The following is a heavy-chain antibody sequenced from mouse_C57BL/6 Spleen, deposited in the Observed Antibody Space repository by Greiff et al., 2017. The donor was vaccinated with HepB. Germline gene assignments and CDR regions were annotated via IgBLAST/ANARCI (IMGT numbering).Heavy chain of an antibody. D-gene: IGHD2-3*01. CDR1: GFTFSSYA. CDR2: ISDGGSYT. V-gene: IGHV5-4*01. CDR3: ARGPGLLDPWFAY. J-gene: IGHJ3*01. Sequence: EVQVVESGGGLVKPGGSLKLSCAASGFTFSSYAMSWVRQTPEKRLEWVATISDGGSYTYYPDNVKGRFTISRDNAKNNLYLQMSHLKSEDTAMYDCARGPGLLDPWFAYWGQGTLVTVSA.